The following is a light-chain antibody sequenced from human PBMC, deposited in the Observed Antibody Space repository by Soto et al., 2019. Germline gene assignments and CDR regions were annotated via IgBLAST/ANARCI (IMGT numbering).Light chain of an antibody. CDR3: QQGHNWPLT. V-gene: IGKV3-15*01. CDR2: GAY. J-gene: IGKJ2*01. Sequence: EIVMTQSPATLSLSPGERAALSCRASQSINSELAWYQQKPGQPPRLLIYGAYTRATGVPARFTGSESGSEFTITISGLQSEDFAVYYCQQGHNWPLTFGQGTRLEI. CDR1: QSINSE.